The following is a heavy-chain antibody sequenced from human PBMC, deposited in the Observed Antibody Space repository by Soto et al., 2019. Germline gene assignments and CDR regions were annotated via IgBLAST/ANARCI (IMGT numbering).Heavy chain of an antibody. CDR2: ISSSSSTI. Sequence: GGSLRLSCAASGFTFISYSMNWVRQAPGKGLEWVSYISSSSSTIYYADSVKGRFTISRDNSKNTLYLQMNSLRAEDTAVYYCAKYQDSSGYGYFDYWGQGT. D-gene: IGHD6-19*01. V-gene: IGHV3-48*01. CDR1: GFTFISYS. CDR3: AKYQDSSGYGYFDY. J-gene: IGHJ4*02.